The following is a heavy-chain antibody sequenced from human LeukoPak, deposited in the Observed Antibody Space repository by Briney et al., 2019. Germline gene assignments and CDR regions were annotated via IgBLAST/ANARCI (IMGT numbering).Heavy chain of an antibody. CDR1: GFTFSSYA. CDR3: AKSGSSVFWS. CDR2: ISYDGSNK. Sequence: PGGSLRLSCAASGFTFSSYAMHWVRQAPGKGLEWVAVISYDGSNKYYADSVKGRFTVSRDNVKNSLFPQMNSLRVDDTAVYYCAKSGSSVFWSWGQGTLVTVSS. J-gene: IGHJ5*02. D-gene: IGHD3-3*02. V-gene: IGHV3-30*07.